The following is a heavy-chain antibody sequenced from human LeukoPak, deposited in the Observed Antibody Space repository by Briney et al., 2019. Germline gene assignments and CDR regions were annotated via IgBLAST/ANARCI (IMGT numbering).Heavy chain of an antibody. CDR3: ASGRGVAVAGTTPFDY. D-gene: IGHD6-19*01. Sequence: ASVKVSCKASGGTFSSYAISWVRQAPGQGLEWMGRIIPILGIANYAQKFQGRVTITADKSTSTAYMELSSLRSEDTAVYYCASGRGVAVAGTTPFDYWGQGTLVTVSS. V-gene: IGHV1-69*04. J-gene: IGHJ4*02. CDR2: IIPILGIA. CDR1: GGTFSSYA.